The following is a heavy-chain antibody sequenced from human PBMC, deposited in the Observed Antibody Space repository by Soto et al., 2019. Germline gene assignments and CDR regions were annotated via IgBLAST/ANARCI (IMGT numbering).Heavy chain of an antibody. CDR1: GGSISSSSYY. D-gene: IGHD3-22*01. J-gene: IGHJ3*02. CDR2: IYYSGST. V-gene: IGHV4-39*01. Sequence: SETLSLTCTVSGGSISSSSYYWGWIRQPPGKGLEWIGSIYYSGSTYYNPSPKSRVTISVDTSKNQFSLKLSSVTAADTAVYYCARPYYYDSSGYYRYAFDIWGQGTMVTVSS. CDR3: ARPYYYDSSGYYRYAFDI.